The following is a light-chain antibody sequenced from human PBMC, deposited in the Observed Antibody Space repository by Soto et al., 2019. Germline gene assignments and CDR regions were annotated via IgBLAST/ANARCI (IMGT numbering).Light chain of an antibody. CDR2: AAS. CDR1: QTISSW. V-gene: IGKV1-5*01. J-gene: IGKJ5*01. Sequence: DIQMTQSPSTLSGSVGDRVTITCRASQTISSWLAWYQQKTGKAPKLLIYAASSLQSGVPSRFSGSGSGTDFTLTISSLQPDDLGTYYCQQSLSSPEITFGQGTRWRL. CDR3: QQSLSSPEIT.